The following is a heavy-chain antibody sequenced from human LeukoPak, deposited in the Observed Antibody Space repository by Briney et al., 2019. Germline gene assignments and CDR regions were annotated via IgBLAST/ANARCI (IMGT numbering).Heavy chain of an antibody. D-gene: IGHD2-8*01. CDR3: ARDPVRRFDH. V-gene: IGHV3-33*01. CDR1: GFTFSNYG. CDR2: IWYDGSNK. J-gene: IGHJ4*02. Sequence: GGSLRLSCAASGFTFSNYGIHWVRQAPGKGLEWVALIWYDGSNKFYADSVKGRFTISRDNSKNTLYLQMDSLGDADTAVYYCARDPVRRFDHWGQGTLVTVSS.